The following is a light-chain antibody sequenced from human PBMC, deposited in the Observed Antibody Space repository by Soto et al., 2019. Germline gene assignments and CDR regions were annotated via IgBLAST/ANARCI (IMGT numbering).Light chain of an antibody. CDR1: QDISNY. CDR2: DAS. CDR3: QQYDNLPLT. J-gene: IGKJ4*01. Sequence: DIQMTQSPSSLSASVGDRVTITCQASQDISNYLNWYQQKPGKAPKLLIYDASNFETGVPSRFSGSGSGTYFTFTISSLQPEDIATYYCQQYDNLPLTFGGGTKVEIK. V-gene: IGKV1-33*01.